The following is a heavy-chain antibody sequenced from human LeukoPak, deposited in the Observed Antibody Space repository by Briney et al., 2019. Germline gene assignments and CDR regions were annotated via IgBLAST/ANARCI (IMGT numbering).Heavy chain of an antibody. D-gene: IGHD1-26*01. CDR2: ISGGGGNT. CDR3: AKGVVGASSAAAAGYFEN. CDR1: GFTFSNYA. Sequence: GGSLRLSCAASGFTFSNYAMSWVRQAPGKGLEWVSVISGGGGNTYYADSVKGRFTISRDNPKNTLYLQVNSPRAEDTAVYYCAKGVVGASSAAAAGYFENWGQGTLVTVSS. V-gene: IGHV3-23*01. J-gene: IGHJ4*02.